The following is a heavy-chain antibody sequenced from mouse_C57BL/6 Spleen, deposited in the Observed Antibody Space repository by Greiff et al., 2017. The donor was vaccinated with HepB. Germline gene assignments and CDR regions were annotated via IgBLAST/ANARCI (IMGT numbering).Heavy chain of an antibody. J-gene: IGHJ1*03. CDR1: GYTFTDYN. Sequence: EVKLMESGPELVKPGASVKMSCKASGYTFTDYNMHWVKQSHGKSLEWIGYINPNNGGTSYNQKFKGKATLTVNKSSSTAYMELRSLTSEDSAVYYCARSAIYYYGSRYWYFDVWGTGTTVTVSS. CDR2: INPNNGGT. D-gene: IGHD1-1*01. V-gene: IGHV1-22*01. CDR3: ARSAIYYYGSRYWYFDV.